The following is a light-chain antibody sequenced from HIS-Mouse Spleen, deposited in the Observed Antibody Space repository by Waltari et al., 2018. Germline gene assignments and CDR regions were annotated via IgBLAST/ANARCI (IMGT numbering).Light chain of an antibody. CDR2: EDS. V-gene: IGLV3-10*01. CDR3: YSTDSSGNHRV. CDR1: PLPKQY. J-gene: IGLJ2*01. Sequence: SIELTQPPTVSVSPRQTTRITCPGDPLPKQYAYWYQQKSGQAPVLVIYEDSKRPSGIPERFSGSSSGTMATLTISGAQVEDEADYYCYSTDSSGNHRVFGGGTKLTVL.